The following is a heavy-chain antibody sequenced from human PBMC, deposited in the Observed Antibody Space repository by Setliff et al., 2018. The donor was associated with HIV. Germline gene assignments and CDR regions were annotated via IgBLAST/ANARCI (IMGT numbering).Heavy chain of an antibody. V-gene: IGHV3-11*04. CDR1: YY. J-gene: IGHJ4*02. CDR2: IISGSTI. Sequence: YYWGWIRQPPGKGLEWVSYIISGSTIYYADSVKGRFTISRDNAKNSLYLQMNSLRAEDTAVYYCARVRPLGYCSTGACPPDYWGQGTLVTVSS. CDR3: ARVRPLGYCSTGACPPDY. D-gene: IGHD2-8*01.